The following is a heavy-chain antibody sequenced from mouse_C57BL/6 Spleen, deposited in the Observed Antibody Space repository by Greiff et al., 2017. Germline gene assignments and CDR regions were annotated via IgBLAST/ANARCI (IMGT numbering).Heavy chain of an antibody. CDR2: ISDGGSYT. D-gene: IGHD4-1*01. Sequence: EVKLVESGGGLVKPGGSLKLSCAASGFTFSSYAMSWVRQTPEKRLEWVATISDGGSYTYYPDNVKGRFTISRDNAKNNLYLQMSHLKSEDTAMYYCARQLGRPYWYFDVWGTGTTVTVSS. J-gene: IGHJ1*03. CDR3: ARQLGRPYWYFDV. CDR1: GFTFSSYA. V-gene: IGHV5-4*03.